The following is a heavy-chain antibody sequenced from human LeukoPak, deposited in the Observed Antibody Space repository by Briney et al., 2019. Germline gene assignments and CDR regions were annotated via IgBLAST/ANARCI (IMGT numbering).Heavy chain of an antibody. J-gene: IGHJ2*01. CDR1: GGSISSYY. Sequence: SETLSLTCTVSGGSISSYYWSWIRQPPGKGLEWIGYIHYSGSTNYNPSLKSRVTISVDTSKNQFSLKLSSVTAADTAVYYCAKTYYDFWSGYKVPGYFDLWGRGTLVTVSS. CDR2: IHYSGST. CDR3: AKTYYDFWSGYKVPGYFDL. V-gene: IGHV4-59*01. D-gene: IGHD3-3*01.